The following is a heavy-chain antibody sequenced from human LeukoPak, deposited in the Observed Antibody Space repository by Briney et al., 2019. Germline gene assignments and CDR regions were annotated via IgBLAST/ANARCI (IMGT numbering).Heavy chain of an antibody. J-gene: IGHJ4*02. Sequence: GASVKVSCKASGYTFTSYGISWVRQAPGQGLEWMGIINPSGGSTSYAQKFQGRVTMTRDMSTSTVYMELSSLRSEDTAVYYCARGSGDILTGYYGDLGFDYWGQGTLVTVSS. V-gene: IGHV1-46*01. CDR2: INPSGGST. D-gene: IGHD3-9*01. CDR1: GYTFTSYG. CDR3: ARGSGDILTGYYGDLGFDY.